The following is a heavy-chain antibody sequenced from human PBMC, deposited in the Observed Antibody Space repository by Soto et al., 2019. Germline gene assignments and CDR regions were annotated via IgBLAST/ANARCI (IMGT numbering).Heavy chain of an antibody. CDR3: ARVVGGYYGSGSYGFDY. CDR2: IKQDGSEK. D-gene: IGHD3-10*01. CDR1: GFTFSNYW. V-gene: IGHV3-7*01. J-gene: IGHJ4*02. Sequence: EVQLVESGGGLVQPGGSLSLSCAASGFTFSNYWMTWVRQAPGKGLEWVANIKQDGSEKYYVDSVKGRSTISRDNAKNSLDLHMDSLRVEDTAGYYCARVVGGYYGSGSYGFDYWGQGSLVTVSS.